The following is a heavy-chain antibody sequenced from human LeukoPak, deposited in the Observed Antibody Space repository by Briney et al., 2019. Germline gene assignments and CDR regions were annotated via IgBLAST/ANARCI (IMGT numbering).Heavy chain of an antibody. CDR3: ARDPYSGNYGPYYYYYMDV. D-gene: IGHD1-26*01. Sequence: GGSLRLSCAASGFTFSSYSMNWVRQAPGKGLEWVSSISSSSSYIYYADSVKGRFTISRDNAKNSLYLQMTGLGPEDTAVYYCARDPYSGNYGPYYYYYMDVWGTGTTVTISS. CDR1: GFTFSSYS. J-gene: IGHJ6*03. V-gene: IGHV3-21*01. CDR2: ISSSSSYI.